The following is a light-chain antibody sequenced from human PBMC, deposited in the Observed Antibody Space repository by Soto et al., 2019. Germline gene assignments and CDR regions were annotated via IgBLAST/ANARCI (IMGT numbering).Light chain of an antibody. Sequence: IQMTQSPSTLSASEGDRVTISCRASQSVSIWLAWYQQKPGRAPKLLIHKSSILESGVPSRFSGSGSGTEFTLTISSLQPDDFATYYCQQFNTSPWTFGQGTKV. CDR3: QQFNTSPWT. J-gene: IGKJ1*01. CDR1: QSVSIW. V-gene: IGKV1-5*03. CDR2: KSS.